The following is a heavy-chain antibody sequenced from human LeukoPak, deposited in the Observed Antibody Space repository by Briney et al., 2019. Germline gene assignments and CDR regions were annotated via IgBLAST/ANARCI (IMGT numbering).Heavy chain of an antibody. CDR1: GYTFTNYA. V-gene: IGHV1-18*01. CDR2: ISPYNSDT. J-gene: IGHJ6*02. Sequence: ASVKVSCKASGYTFTNYAINWVRQAPGQGLEWMGWISPYNSDTNYAQKLQGRVTMTTDTSKSTAYMQLRSLRSDDTAVYYCARDYEGSGSYLLIYYYGMDVWGQGTTVTVSS. CDR3: ARDYEGSGSYLLIYYYGMDV. D-gene: IGHD3-10*01.